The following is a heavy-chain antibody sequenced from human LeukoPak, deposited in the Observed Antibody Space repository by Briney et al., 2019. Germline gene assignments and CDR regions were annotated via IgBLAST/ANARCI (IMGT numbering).Heavy chain of an antibody. CDR2: IYHSGST. D-gene: IGHD2-15*01. CDR1: GYSISSGYY. Sequence: PSETLSLTCTVSGYSISSGYYWGWIRQPPGKGLEWIGSIYHSGSTYYNPSLKSRVTISVDTSKNQFSLKLSSVTAADTAVYYCARAGTLVATISNCSGGSCVFGGEKYMDVWGKGTTVTISS. J-gene: IGHJ6*03. CDR3: ARAGTLVATISNCSGGSCVFGGEKYMDV. V-gene: IGHV4-38-2*02.